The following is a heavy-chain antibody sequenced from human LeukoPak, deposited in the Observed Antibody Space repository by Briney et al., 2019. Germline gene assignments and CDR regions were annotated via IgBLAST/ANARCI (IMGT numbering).Heavy chain of an antibody. V-gene: IGHV7-4-1*02. CDR3: ARGSLRFLEWLTPFDY. CDR2: INTNTGNP. J-gene: IGHJ4*02. D-gene: IGHD3-3*01. CDR1: GYTFTSYA. Sequence: ASVKVSCKASGYTFTSYAMNWVRQAPGQGLEWRGWINTNTGNPTYAQGFTGRFVFSLDTSVSTAYLQISSLKAEDTAVYYCARGSLRFLEWLTPFDYWGQGTLVTVSS.